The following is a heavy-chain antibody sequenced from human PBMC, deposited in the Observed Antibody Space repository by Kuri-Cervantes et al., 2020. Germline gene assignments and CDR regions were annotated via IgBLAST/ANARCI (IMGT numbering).Heavy chain of an antibody. Sequence: GESLKISCAASGFTFSSYAMSWVRQAPGKGLEWVSAISGSGGSTYYADSVKGRFTISRDNAKNTLYLQMNSLRAEDTAVYYCARVGLYYYYMDVWGKGTTVTVSS. CDR3: ARVGLYYYYMDV. V-gene: IGHV3-23*01. CDR1: GFTFSSYA. J-gene: IGHJ6*03. CDR2: ISGSGGST.